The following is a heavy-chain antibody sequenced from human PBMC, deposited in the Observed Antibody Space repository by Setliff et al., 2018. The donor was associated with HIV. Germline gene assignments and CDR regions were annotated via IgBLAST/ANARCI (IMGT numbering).Heavy chain of an antibody. J-gene: IGHJ4*02. CDR2: VNHSGTT. V-gene: IGHV4-34*01. CDR1: GAPLNGFF. CDR3: ARGVGAAGDY. Sequence: SETLSLTCAVYGAPLNGFFWSWVRQRPERGLEWIGEVNHSGTTNYNPSLKSRVTISVDTSKNQFSLRVKSVTAGDTGLYFCARGVGAAGDYWGQGTQVTVSS. D-gene: IGHD1-26*01.